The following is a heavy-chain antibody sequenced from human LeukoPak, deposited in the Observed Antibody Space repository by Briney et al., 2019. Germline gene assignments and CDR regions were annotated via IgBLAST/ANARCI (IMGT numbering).Heavy chain of an antibody. Sequence: SVKVSCKASGGTFSSYAISWVRQAPGQGLEWLGRIIPIFGIANYAQKFQGRVTITADKSTSTAYMELSSLRSEDTAVYYCARAKVYCSSTSCPQHWFDPWGQGTLVTVSS. J-gene: IGHJ5*02. CDR2: IIPIFGIA. CDR1: GGTFSSYA. D-gene: IGHD2-2*01. V-gene: IGHV1-69*04. CDR3: ARAKVYCSSTSCPQHWFDP.